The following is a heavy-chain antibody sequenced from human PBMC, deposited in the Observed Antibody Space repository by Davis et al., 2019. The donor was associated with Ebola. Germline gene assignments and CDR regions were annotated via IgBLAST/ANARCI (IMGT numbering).Heavy chain of an antibody. CDR3: AKSGWGAYGYGAKSD. CDR2: IIGDRSCT. J-gene: IGHJ4*02. CDR1: GFSISTYW. Sequence: GESLKISCAASGFSISTYWMHWVRQAPGKGLVWVSRIIGDRSCTYYADSVKGRFTISRDNAKTSLYLQMNSLRVEDTAVYFCAKSGWGAYGYGAKSDWGQGTLVTVSS. D-gene: IGHD5-12*01. V-gene: IGHV3-74*01.